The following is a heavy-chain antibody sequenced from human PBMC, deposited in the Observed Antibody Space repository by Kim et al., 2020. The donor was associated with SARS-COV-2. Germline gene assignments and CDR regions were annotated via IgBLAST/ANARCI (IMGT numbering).Heavy chain of an antibody. Sequence: GGSLRHSCAASGFTVSSNYMSWVRQAPGKGLEWVSVIYSGGSTYYADSVKGRFTISRDNSKNTLYLQMNSLRAEDTAVYYCARDLTAPGSYYYYGMDVWGQGTTVTVSS. V-gene: IGHV3-66*01. J-gene: IGHJ6*02. D-gene: IGHD6-13*01. CDR1: GFTVSSNY. CDR2: IYSGGST. CDR3: ARDLTAPGSYYYYGMDV.